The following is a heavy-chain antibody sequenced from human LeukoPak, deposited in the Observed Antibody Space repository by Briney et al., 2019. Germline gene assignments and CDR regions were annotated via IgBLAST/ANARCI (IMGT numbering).Heavy chain of an antibody. Sequence: GRSLRLSCAASGLTFSSYAMHWVRQAPGKGLEWVAVISYDGSNKYYADSVKGRFTISRDNSKNTLYLQMNSLRAEGTAVYYCAREIKNGGYFDYWGQGTLVTVSS. CDR3: AREIKNGGYFDY. V-gene: IGHV3-30*01. CDR2: ISYDGSNK. J-gene: IGHJ4*02. CDR1: GLTFSSYA. D-gene: IGHD1-1*01.